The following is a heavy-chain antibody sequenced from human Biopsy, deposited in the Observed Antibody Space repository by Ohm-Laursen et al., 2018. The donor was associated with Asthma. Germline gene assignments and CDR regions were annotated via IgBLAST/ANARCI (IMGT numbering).Heavy chain of an antibody. CDR2: ISSDGTNR. J-gene: IGHJ4*02. D-gene: IGHD1-26*01. V-gene: IGHV3-30*18. Sequence: RSLRLSCSASGFSFSNYGMHWVRQAPGKGLDWVAVISSDGTNRNYTDSVKGRFTISRDNSRNTLHLEMNSLRAEDTAVYFCAKEVFPGWELRRGPDSWGQGTLVTVSS. CDR1: GFSFSNYG. CDR3: AKEVFPGWELRRGPDS.